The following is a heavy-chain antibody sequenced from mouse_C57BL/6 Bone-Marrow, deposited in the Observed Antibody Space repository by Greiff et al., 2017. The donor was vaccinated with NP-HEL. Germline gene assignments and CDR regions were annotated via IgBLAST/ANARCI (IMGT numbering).Heavy chain of an antibody. CDR3: ARDTTVVEWYFDV. J-gene: IGHJ1*03. V-gene: IGHV1-69*01. CDR1: GYTFTSYC. Sequence: QVQLQQPGAELVMPGASVKLSCKASGYTFTSYCMHWVKQRPGQGLEWIGEIDPSDSYTNYNQKFKGKSTLTVDKSSSTAYMQLSSLTSEDSAVYYCARDTTVVEWYFDVWGTGTTVTVSS. CDR2: IDPSDSYT. D-gene: IGHD1-1*01.